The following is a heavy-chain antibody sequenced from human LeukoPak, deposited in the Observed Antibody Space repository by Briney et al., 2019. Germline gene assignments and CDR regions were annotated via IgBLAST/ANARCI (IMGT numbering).Heavy chain of an antibody. CDR1: GYTFTGYY. J-gene: IGHJ4*02. V-gene: IGHV1-18*04. CDR3: AREVPYDTSNYYQPFDY. Sequence: ASVKVSCKASGYTFTGYYMHWVRQAPGQGLEWMGWISPYNGNTDYAQNLQGRVSMTTDTSTSTAYMELRSLRSDDTAVYYCAREVPYDTSNYYQPFDYWGQGTLVTVSS. D-gene: IGHD3-22*01. CDR2: ISPYNGNT.